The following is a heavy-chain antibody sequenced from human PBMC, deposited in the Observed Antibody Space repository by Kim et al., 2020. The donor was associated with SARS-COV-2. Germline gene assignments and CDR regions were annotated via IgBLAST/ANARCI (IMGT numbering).Heavy chain of an antibody. D-gene: IGHD3-3*01. Sequence: GGSLRLSCAASGFTFSSYGMHWVRQAPGKGLEWVAVISYDGSNKYYADSVKGRFTISRDNSKNTLYLQMNSLRAEDTAVYYCAKDSYYDFWSGYYTGFFGFADYWGQGTLVTVSS. CDR2: ISYDGSNK. V-gene: IGHV3-30*18. J-gene: IGHJ4*02. CDR3: AKDSYYDFWSGYYTGFFGFADY. CDR1: GFTFSSYG.